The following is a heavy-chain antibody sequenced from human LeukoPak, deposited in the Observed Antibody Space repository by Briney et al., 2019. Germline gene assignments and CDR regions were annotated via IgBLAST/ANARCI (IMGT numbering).Heavy chain of an antibody. CDR2: INPNSGGT. V-gene: IGHV1-2*02. CDR1: GYTFTGYY. D-gene: IGHD3-22*01. CDR3: ATAPLYDSSGHDAFDI. Sequence: ASVKVSCKASGYTFTGYYMHWVRQAPGQGLEWMGWINPNSGGTNYAQKFQGRVTMTRDTSISTAYMELRSLRSDDTAVYYCATAPLYDSSGHDAFDIWGQGTMVTVSS. J-gene: IGHJ3*02.